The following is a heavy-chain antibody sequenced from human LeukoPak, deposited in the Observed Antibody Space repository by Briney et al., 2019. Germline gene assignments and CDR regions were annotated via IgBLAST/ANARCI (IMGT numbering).Heavy chain of an antibody. J-gene: IGHJ4*02. V-gene: IGHV1-2*02. CDR2: INPNSGGT. CDR1: GYTFTGYY. CDR3: ARSGPVVVITRSFDY. D-gene: IGHD3-22*01. Sequence: GASVKVSCKASGYTFTGYYMHWVRQAPGQGLEWMGWINPNSGGTNYAQKFQGRVTMTRDTSISTAYMELSRLRSDDTAVYYCARSGPVVVITRSFDYWGQGTLVTVSS.